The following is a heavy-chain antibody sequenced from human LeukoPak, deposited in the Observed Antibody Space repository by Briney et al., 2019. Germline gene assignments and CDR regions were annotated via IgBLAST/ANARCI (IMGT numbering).Heavy chain of an antibody. Sequence: GGSLRLSCAASGFRFENCAMHWVRQVPGKGLEWVSIISEDGGLTCYADSVKGRFTISRDNSKNSLYLQMNSLRSEDTALYYCAKDPKREYFFDYWGQGTLVTVSS. D-gene: IGHD6-25*01. CDR3: AKDPKREYFFDY. CDR1: GFRFENCA. CDR2: ISEDGGLT. V-gene: IGHV3-43*02. J-gene: IGHJ4*02.